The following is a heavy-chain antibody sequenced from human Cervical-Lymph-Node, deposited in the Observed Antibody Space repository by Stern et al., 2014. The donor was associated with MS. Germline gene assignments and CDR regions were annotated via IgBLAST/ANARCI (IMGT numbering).Heavy chain of an antibody. V-gene: IGHV2-26*01. CDR2: IISNDDK. J-gene: IGHJ3*01. Sequence: QITLKESGPVLAKPTETLTLTCTVSGFSLSNARMGVSWIRQPPGKALEWLAQIISNDDKSYSTFLKGRLTISKDTSKRQVVLTMTHMDPVDTATYYCARMMQHLAGDAFDVWGQGTMVTVSS. CDR3: ARMMQHLAGDAFDV. CDR1: GFSLSNARMG.